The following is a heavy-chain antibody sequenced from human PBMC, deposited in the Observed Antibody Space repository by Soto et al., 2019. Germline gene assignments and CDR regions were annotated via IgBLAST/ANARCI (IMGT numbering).Heavy chain of an antibody. V-gene: IGHV3-21*01. D-gene: IGHD6-13*01. CDR2: ISSNSAYI. CDR3: TRDASRDSSARGWFDP. CDR1: GFTFRSFT. Sequence: PGGSLRLSCAASGFTFRSFTMKWVRQAPGKGLEWVSTISSNSAYIYYTDALRGRFTISRDNAKNSPHLQMNSLRAEDTAVYYCTRDASRDSSARGWFDPWGPGTLFTVSS. J-gene: IGHJ5*02.